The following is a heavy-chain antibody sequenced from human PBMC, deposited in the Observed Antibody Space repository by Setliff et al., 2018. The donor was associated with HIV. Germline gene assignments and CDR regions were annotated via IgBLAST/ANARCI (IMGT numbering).Heavy chain of an antibody. CDR3: ASDIYRWNYGSRQPGAFDI. J-gene: IGHJ3*02. Sequence: SVKVSCKASGGTFSNSAISWARQAPVQGLEWMGRIIPSLGTANYAQRFQVKAAINADKSTTTAYMQLSNLSSEDSAVYYCASDIYRWNYGSRQPGAFDIWGKGTMVTVSS. V-gene: IGHV1-69*04. D-gene: IGHD1-7*01. CDR1: GGTFSNSA. CDR2: IIPSLGTA.